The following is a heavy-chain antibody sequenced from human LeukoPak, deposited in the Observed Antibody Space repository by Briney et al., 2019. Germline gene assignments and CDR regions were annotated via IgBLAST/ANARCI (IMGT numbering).Heavy chain of an antibody. CDR2: IYYSGRT. J-gene: IGHJ4*02. D-gene: IGHD6-6*01. CDR1: GGSISSSSYY. V-gene: IGHV4-39*01. Sequence: SETLSLTCTVSGGSISSSSYYWGWIRQPPGKGLEWIGTIYYSGRTYYNPSLKSRVTMSVDTSKNQFSLKLTSATAADTAVYYCARLYSISLGGGYWGQGTLVTVSS. CDR3: ARLYSISLGGGY.